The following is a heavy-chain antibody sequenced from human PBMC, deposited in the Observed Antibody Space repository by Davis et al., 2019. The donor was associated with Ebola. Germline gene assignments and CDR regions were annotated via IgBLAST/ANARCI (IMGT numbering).Heavy chain of an antibody. CDR3: ARAEQP. CDR2: INPNSGGT. J-gene: IGHJ1*01. Sequence: ASVKVSCKTSGYIFTAHYMHWVRQAPGQGLEWMGRINPNSGGTNYAQKVQGRVTMTRDTSISTTYIVLRGLKSDDTAVYYCARAEQPWGQGTLVTLSS. V-gene: IGHV1-2*06. CDR1: GYIFTAHY.